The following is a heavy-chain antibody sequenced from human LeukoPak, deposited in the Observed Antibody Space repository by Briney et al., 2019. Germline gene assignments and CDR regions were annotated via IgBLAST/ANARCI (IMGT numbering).Heavy chain of an antibody. J-gene: IGHJ4*02. Sequence: GRSLRLSCAASGFTFSSYAMHWVRQAPGKGLEWVAVISYDGSNKYYADSVKGRFTISRDNSRNTLYLQMNSLRAEDTAVYYCAKRTYSSSGAFDYWGQGTLVTVSS. CDR3: AKRTYSSSGAFDY. CDR2: ISYDGSNK. CDR1: GFTFSSYA. V-gene: IGHV3-30-3*02. D-gene: IGHD6-6*01.